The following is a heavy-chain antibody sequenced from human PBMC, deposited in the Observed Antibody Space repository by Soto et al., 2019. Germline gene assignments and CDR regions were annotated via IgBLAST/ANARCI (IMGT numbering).Heavy chain of an antibody. CDR1: EFTFSSYW. D-gene: IGHD6-19*01. V-gene: IGHV3-7*05. CDR2: IRQDGSDK. J-gene: IGHJ4*02. Sequence: EVQLVESGGGLVQPGGSLRLSCAASEFTFSSYWMSWVRQAPGKGLEWVANIRQDGSDKYYVDSVKGRFTISRDNSKNSLYLQMNSLRAEDTAIYYCASPQQWLGQRGDFDYWGQGTLVTVSS. CDR3: ASPQQWLGQRGDFDY.